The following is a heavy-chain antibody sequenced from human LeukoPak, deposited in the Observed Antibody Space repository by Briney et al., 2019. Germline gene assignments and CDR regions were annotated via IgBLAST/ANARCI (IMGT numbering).Heavy chain of an antibody. CDR1: GYTFTSYG. D-gene: IGHD3-10*01. CDR3: AKGSGSYYEGYYFDY. CDR2: ISAYNGNT. V-gene: IGHV1-18*01. J-gene: IGHJ4*02. Sequence: ASVKVSCKASGYTFTSYGISWVRQAPGQGLEWMGWISAYNGNTNYAQKLQGRVTMTTDTSTSTAYMELRSLRSDDTAVYYCAKGSGSYYEGYYFDYWGQGTLVTVSS.